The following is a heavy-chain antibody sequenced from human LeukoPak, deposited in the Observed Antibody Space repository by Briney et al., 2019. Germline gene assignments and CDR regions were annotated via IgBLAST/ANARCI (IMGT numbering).Heavy chain of an antibody. CDR2: ISPGASDT. CDR3: ARREHYGSGSFVDY. J-gene: IGHJ4*02. CDR1: GYSFNSYW. V-gene: IGHV5-51*01. Sequence: GESLKISCNGYGYSFNSYWIGWVRQMPGKGLEWMGIISPGASDTSYSPSFQGHVTISADKSISTAYLQCSGMRASATATYYCARREHYGSGSFVDYWGQGALVTVSS. D-gene: IGHD3-10*01.